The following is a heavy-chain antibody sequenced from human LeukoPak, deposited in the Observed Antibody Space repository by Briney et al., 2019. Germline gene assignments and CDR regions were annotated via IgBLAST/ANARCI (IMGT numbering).Heavy chain of an antibody. CDR2: IIPIFGTA. J-gene: IGHJ6*02. V-gene: IGHV1-69*13. D-gene: IGHD6-13*01. Sequence: ASVKVSCKASGGTLSSYAISWVRQAPGQGLEWMGGIIPIFGTANYAQKFQGRVTITADESTSTAYMELSSLRSEDTAVYYCARGIAAGNPYYYYYGMDVWGQGTTVTVTS. CDR3: ARGIAAGNPYYYYYGMDV. CDR1: GGTLSSYA.